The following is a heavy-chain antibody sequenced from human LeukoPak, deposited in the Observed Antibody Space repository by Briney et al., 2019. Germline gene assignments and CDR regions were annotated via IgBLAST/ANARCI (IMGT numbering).Heavy chain of an antibody. J-gene: IGHJ4*02. CDR1: AFRFSDYW. CDR3: ARDDEYGESLDY. Sequence: GGSLRLSCAASAFRFSDYWMAWVRQAPGKGLEWVANTKHDGSEKYYMDSVKGRFTISRDNAKNSLYLQMNSLRAEDTAVYYCARDDEYGESLDYWGQGTLVTVSS. D-gene: IGHD4-17*01. V-gene: IGHV3-7*01. CDR2: TKHDGSEK.